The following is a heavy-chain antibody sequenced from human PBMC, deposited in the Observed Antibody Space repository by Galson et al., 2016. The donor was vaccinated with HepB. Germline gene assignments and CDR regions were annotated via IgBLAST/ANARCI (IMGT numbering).Heavy chain of an antibody. Sequence: GAEVKKPGESLRISCKGSGYSFTDYWIGWVRQMPGKGLEWMGIIYPGDSHTRYSPSFQGQVTISADKSISTAYLQWSSLKASDTAIYYCARRLTHDSKIWDIDYWGQGTLVTVSS. CDR2: IYPGDSHT. CDR3: ARRLTHDSKIWDIDY. D-gene: IGHD3-16*01. CDR1: GYSFTDYW. J-gene: IGHJ4*02. V-gene: IGHV5-51*01.